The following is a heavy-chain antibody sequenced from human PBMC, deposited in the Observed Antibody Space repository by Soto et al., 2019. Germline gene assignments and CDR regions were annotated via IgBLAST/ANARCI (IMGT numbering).Heavy chain of an antibody. CDR3: ARDSPPIAS. CDR2: ISAYNGNT. J-gene: IGHJ5*02. Sequence: ASVNFSCKASGYTFTSFHISWVRQAPGQVLECMVWISAYNGNTNXXXNLQGRVXXTTDTSTSTAXMELRXLRSDDTAMYYCARDSPPIASWRQGTLVTVSS. D-gene: IGHD3-3*02. CDR1: GYTFTSFH. V-gene: IGHV1-18*01.